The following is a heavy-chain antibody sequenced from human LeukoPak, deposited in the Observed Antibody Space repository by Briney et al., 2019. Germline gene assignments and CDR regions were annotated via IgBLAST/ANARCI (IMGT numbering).Heavy chain of an antibody. CDR1: GLTFSTYA. D-gene: IGHD1-26*01. V-gene: IGHV3-23*01. CDR2: ISGSGGGT. J-gene: IGHJ4*02. Sequence: GGSLRLSCAASGLTFSTYAMSWVRHAPGKGLGWVSSISGSGGGTYYADSVKGRFTISRDNPKNSLFLQMNNLRAEDTAVYYCSKRGAYYFDYWGQGTLVTVSS. CDR3: SKRGAYYFDY.